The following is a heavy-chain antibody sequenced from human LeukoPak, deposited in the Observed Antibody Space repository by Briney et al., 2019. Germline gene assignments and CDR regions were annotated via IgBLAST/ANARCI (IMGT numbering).Heavy chain of an antibody. CDR3: GSPTYYYDSSGYYIGDYYYMDV. D-gene: IGHD3-22*01. V-gene: IGHV1-69*05. Sequence: SVKVSCKASGGTFSSYAISWVRQAPGQGLEWMGGIIPIFGTANYAQKFQGRVTITTDESTSTAYMELSSLRSEDTAVYYCGSPTYYYDSSGYYIGDYYYMDVWGKGTTVTVSS. CDR2: IIPIFGTA. CDR1: GGTFSSYA. J-gene: IGHJ6*03.